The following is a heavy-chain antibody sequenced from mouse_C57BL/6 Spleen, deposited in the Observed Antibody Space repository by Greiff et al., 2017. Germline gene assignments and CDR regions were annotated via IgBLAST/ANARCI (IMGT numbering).Heavy chain of an antibody. CDR1: GYTFTSYW. Sequence: QVQLQQPGAELVRPGSSVKLSCKASGYTFTSYWMHWVKQRPIQGLEWIGNIDPSDSETHYNQKFKDKATLTVDKSSGTAYMQLSSLTSEDSAVYYCASGSSYGYAMDYWGQGTSVTVSS. V-gene: IGHV1-52*01. D-gene: IGHD1-1*01. CDR3: ASGSSYGYAMDY. J-gene: IGHJ4*01. CDR2: IDPSDSET.